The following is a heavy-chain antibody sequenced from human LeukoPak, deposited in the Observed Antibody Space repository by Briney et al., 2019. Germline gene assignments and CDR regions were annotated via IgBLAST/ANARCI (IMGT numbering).Heavy chain of an antibody. Sequence: PGGSLRLSCAASGFTFSSYAMSWVRQAPGKGLEWVAVISYDGSNKYYADSVKGRFTISRDNSKNTLYLQMNSLRAEDTAVYYCARGDYGDYGYYYYGMDVWGQGTTVTVSS. J-gene: IGHJ6*02. V-gene: IGHV3-30-3*01. CDR3: ARGDYGDYGYYYYGMDV. D-gene: IGHD4-17*01. CDR1: GFTFSSYA. CDR2: ISYDGSNK.